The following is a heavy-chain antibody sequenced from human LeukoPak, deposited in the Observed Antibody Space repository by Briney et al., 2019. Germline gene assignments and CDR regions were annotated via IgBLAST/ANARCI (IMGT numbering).Heavy chain of an antibody. J-gene: IGHJ5*02. Sequence: GGSLRLSCAASGFTFSSYWMHWVRHAPGKGLVWVSRINSDGSSTSYADSVKGRFTISRDNAKNTLYLQMNSLRAEDTALYYCAKGLYYDILTGNWFDPWGQGTLVTVSS. V-gene: IGHV3-74*01. CDR1: GFTFSSYW. CDR3: AKGLYYDILTGNWFDP. D-gene: IGHD3-9*01. CDR2: INSDGSST.